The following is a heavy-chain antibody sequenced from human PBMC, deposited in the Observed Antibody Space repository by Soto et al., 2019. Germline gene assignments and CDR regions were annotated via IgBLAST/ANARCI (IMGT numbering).Heavy chain of an antibody. CDR3: AKETYSGPLDY. Sequence: QVQLVESGGGVVQPGRSLRLSCAASGFTFSSYGMHWVRQAPGTGLEWVAVISYDGSNKYYADSVKGRFTISRDNSKNTLYLQMNSLRAEDTAVYYCAKETYSGPLDYWGQGTLVTFSS. CDR1: GFTFSSYG. CDR2: ISYDGSNK. D-gene: IGHD2-15*01. V-gene: IGHV3-30*18. J-gene: IGHJ4*02.